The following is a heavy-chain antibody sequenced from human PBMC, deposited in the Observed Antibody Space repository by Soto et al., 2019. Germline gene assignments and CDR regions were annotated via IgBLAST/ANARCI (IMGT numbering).Heavy chain of an antibody. D-gene: IGHD2-15*01. CDR3: ARDWQLWSQGYCSGGSCQAPDAFDI. Sequence: EVQLVESGGGLVQPGGSLRLSCAASGFTFSSYWMSWVRQAPGKGLEWVANIKQDGSEKYYVDSVKGRFTISRDNAKNSLYLQMNSLRAEDKAVYYCARDWQLWSQGYCSGGSCQAPDAFDIWGQGTMVTVSS. J-gene: IGHJ3*02. CDR1: GFTFSSYW. CDR2: IKQDGSEK. V-gene: IGHV3-7*01.